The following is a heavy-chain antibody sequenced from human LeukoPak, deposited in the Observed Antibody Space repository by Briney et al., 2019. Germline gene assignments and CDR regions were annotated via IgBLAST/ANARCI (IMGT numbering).Heavy chain of an antibody. V-gene: IGHV1-69*13. Sequence: GASVKVSCKASGNTFSSYAISWVRQAPGQGLEWMGGIIAIFGTPNYAQKFQGRLTITADESTSTAYMELSSLRSDDTAVYFCARYEGPWGQGTLVTVSS. CDR1: GNTFSSYA. D-gene: IGHD3-3*01. CDR2: IIAIFGTP. CDR3: ARYEGP. J-gene: IGHJ5*02.